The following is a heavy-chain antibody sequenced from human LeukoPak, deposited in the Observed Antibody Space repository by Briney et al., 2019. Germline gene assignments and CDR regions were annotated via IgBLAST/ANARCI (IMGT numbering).Heavy chain of an antibody. Sequence: GGSLRLSCIASGFTFGDYGLGWVRQAPGMGLEWVSFSRSKLYGGAPEYAASVRGRFSVSRDDSKSLAYLQMNNLKSEDTAVYYCARGLTVSGAKYYFDFRSQGTPVTVSS. CDR2: SRSKLYGGAP. V-gene: IGHV3-49*04. J-gene: IGHJ4*02. CDR1: GFTFGDYG. D-gene: IGHD2-21*02. CDR3: ARGLTVSGAKYYFDF.